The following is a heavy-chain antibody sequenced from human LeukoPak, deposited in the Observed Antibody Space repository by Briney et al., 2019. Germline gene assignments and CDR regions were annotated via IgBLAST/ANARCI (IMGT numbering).Heavy chain of an antibody. J-gene: IGHJ4*02. CDR2: IRGDNGNT. D-gene: IGHD3-9*01. CDR3: ARVDLLTGYYFFDY. CDR1: GYTFTSYG. V-gene: IGHV1-18*01. Sequence: ASVKVSCKASGYTFTSYGISWVRQAPGQGLEWVGWIRGDNGNTNYAQKLQGRVTMTTDTSTITAYMELRRLGSDETAVYYCARVDLLTGYYFFDYWGQGTLVTVSS.